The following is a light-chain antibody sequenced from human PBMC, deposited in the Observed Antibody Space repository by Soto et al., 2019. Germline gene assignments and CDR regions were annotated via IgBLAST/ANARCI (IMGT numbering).Light chain of an antibody. J-gene: IGKJ1*01. V-gene: IGKV3-20*01. CDR1: QSVSSSY. CDR3: QQYGSSPWT. Sequence: EIVLTQSPGTLSLSPGERATLSCRASQSVSSSYLAWYQQKPGQAPRLLLSGASSRATGLPDRFSGSGSGTDFTLTISRLEPEDFAGYYCQQYGSSPWTFGQGNKVEIK. CDR2: GAS.